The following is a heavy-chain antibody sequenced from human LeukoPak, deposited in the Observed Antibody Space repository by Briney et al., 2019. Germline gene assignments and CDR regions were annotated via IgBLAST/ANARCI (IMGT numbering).Heavy chain of an antibody. V-gene: IGHV3-23*01. Sequence: GGSLRLSCAASGFTFSSYAMSWVLQAPGKGLEWVSGLSGSGDDTDYADSVKGRFTISRDNSKNTVYLQMNSLRAEDTAVYYCAVQRGGDGYNTFDYWGQGTLVTVSS. J-gene: IGHJ4*02. CDR2: LSGSGDDT. CDR3: AVQRGGDGYNTFDY. D-gene: IGHD5-24*01. CDR1: GFTFSSYA.